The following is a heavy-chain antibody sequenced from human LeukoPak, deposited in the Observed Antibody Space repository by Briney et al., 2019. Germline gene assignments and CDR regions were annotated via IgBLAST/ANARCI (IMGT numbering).Heavy chain of an antibody. V-gene: IGHV4-4*07. J-gene: IGHJ5*02. D-gene: IGHD1-26*01. CDR3: ARGLRGWEGWFDP. Sequence: SETLSLTCTVSGGSISSYYWSWIRQPAGKGLEWIGSIYHSGSTYYNPSLKSRVTISVDTSKSQFSLKLSSVTAADTAVYYCARGLRGWEGWFDPWGQGTLVTVS. CDR1: GGSISSYY. CDR2: IYHSGST.